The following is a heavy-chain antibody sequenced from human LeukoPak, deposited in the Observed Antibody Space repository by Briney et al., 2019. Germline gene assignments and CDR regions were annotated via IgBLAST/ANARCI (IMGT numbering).Heavy chain of an antibody. D-gene: IGHD3-10*02. CDR2: MNPNSGNT. CDR1: GYTFTSYD. J-gene: IGHJ4*02. Sequence: ASVKVSCKASGYTFTSYDINWVRQATGQGLEWMGWMNPNSGNTGYAQKFQGRVTMTRNTSISTAYMELSSLRSEDTAVYYCARLQEDPYVFDYWGQGTLVTVSS. V-gene: IGHV1-8*01. CDR3: ARLQEDPYVFDY.